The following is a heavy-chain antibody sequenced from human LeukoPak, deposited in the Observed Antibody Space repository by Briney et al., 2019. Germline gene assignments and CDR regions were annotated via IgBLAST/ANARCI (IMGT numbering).Heavy chain of an antibody. D-gene: IGHD3-22*01. CDR3: AREEFLHEIDSSGYFVY. V-gene: IGHV4-4*07. CDR1: GGSITGYY. Sequence: SETLPLTCTVSGGSITGYYWDWIRQPAGQGLEWLGRVYSSGVGNYNPSLTSRVTMSVDTSKNQFSLKLTSLTAADTAVYYCAREEFLHEIDSSGYFVYWGQGTLVTVSS. CDR2: VYSSGVG. J-gene: IGHJ4*02.